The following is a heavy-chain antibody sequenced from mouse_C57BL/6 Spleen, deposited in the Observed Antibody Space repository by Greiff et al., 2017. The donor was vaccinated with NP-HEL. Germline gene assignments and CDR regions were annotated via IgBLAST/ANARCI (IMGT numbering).Heavy chain of an antibody. CDR3: ARGGVYYDYDGAY. V-gene: IGHV1-52*01. CDR1: GYTFTSYW. Sequence: VQLQQSGAELVRPGSSVKLSCKASGYTFTSYWMHWVKQRPIQGLEWIGNIDPSDSETHYNQKFKDKATLTVDKSSSTAYMQLSSLTSEDSAVYYCARGGVYYDYDGAYWGQGTLVTVSA. D-gene: IGHD2-4*01. CDR2: IDPSDSET. J-gene: IGHJ3*01.